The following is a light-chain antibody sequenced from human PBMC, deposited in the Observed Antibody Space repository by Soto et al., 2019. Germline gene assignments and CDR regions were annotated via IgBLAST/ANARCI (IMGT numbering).Light chain of an antibody. CDR1: QSISSY. CDR3: QQSYSTPPWT. Sequence: DIQMTQAPASLSSCVGHRFTITCRESQSISSYLNWYQQKPGKDPKLLIYGASTLQSGVLSRFSGSGSGTDFTLTIRSLQAEHFGTYYCQQSYSTPPWTFGQGTKVDI. CDR2: GAS. J-gene: IGKJ1*01. V-gene: IGKV1-39*01.